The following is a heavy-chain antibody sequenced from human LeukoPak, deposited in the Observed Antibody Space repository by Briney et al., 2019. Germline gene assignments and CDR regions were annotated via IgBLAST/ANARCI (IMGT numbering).Heavy chain of an antibody. D-gene: IGHD1-1*01. Sequence: SETLSLTCTVSGASISSGGYYWSWIRQQPGKGLEWIGYSHYSGTTYYNTSLKSRVAISVDTSKNQFSLKLSSVTAADTAVYYCARDGPTSVLWGQGTLVTVSS. CDR3: ARDGPTSVL. CDR2: SHYSGTT. CDR1: GASISSGGYY. J-gene: IGHJ4*02. V-gene: IGHV4-31*03.